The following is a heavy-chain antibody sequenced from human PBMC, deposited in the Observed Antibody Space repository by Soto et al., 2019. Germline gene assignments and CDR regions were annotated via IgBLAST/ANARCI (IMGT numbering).Heavy chain of an antibody. D-gene: IGHD6-19*01. CDR2: IYHSGST. CDR1: DDSISTNNW. CDR3: ARDLMGGQWLEL. Sequence: SETLSLTCAVSDDSISTNNWCSWVRQPPGKGLEWIGEIYHSGSTNYNPSLKSRVTISVDKSNNQFSLKLTSVTAADTAVYYCARDLMGGQWLELWGQGTQVTVSS. V-gene: IGHV4-4*02. J-gene: IGHJ4*02.